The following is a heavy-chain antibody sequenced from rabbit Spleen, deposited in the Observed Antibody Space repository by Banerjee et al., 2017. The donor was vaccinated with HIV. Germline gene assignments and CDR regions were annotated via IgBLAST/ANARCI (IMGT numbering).Heavy chain of an antibody. CDR1: GFSFSSNW. CDR2: IEPVFGIT. CDR3: ARDPAYASGSGASIPYL. J-gene: IGHJ4*01. D-gene: IGHD1-1*01. V-gene: IGHV1S7*01. Sequence: QSLEESGGGLVKPGGTLTLTCTVSGFSFSSNWICWVRQAPGKGLEWIGYIEPVFGITYYANWVNGRFSISRENTQNTVYLQLNSLTVADTATYFCARDPAYASGSGASIPYLWGQGTLVT.